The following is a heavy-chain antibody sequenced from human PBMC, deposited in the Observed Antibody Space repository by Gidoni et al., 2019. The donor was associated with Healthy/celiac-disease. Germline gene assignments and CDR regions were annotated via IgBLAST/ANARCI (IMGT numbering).Heavy chain of an antibody. Sequence: QVQLVESGGGVVQPGRSLRLSCAASGFTFSSYGMPWVRQAPGKGLEWVAVISYDGSNKYYADSVKGRFTISRDNSKNTLYLQMNSLRAEDTAVYYCAKDHEVGATIGYWGQGTLVTVSS. CDR2: ISYDGSNK. CDR3: AKDHEVGATIGY. V-gene: IGHV3-30*18. D-gene: IGHD1-26*01. J-gene: IGHJ4*02. CDR1: GFTFSSYG.